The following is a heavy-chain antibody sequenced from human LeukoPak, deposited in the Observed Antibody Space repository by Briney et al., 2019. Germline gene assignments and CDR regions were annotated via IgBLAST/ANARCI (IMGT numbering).Heavy chain of an antibody. J-gene: IGHJ4*02. Sequence: GGALRLSCAASGFTFSSHRMNWVRQAPGERLGWVSSISSSSSYIYYADSVKGRFTISTDNAKNSLYLQMNSLRAEDTAVYYCARTYDSSGYYPYYFDYWGQGTLVTVSS. CDR3: ARTYDSSGYYPYYFDY. D-gene: IGHD3-22*01. CDR1: GFTFSSHR. V-gene: IGHV3-21*01. CDR2: ISSSSSYI.